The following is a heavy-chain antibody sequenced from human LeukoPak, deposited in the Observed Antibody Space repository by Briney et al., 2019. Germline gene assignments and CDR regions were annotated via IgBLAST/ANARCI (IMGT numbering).Heavy chain of an antibody. Sequence: GSLRLSCAAPGFTFSGYGMHWVRQAPGKGLEWVAVISYDGSNKYYADSVKGRFTISRDNSKNTLYLQMNSLRAEDTAVYYCAKDFRLSSSWNDYWGQGTLVTVSS. CDR3: AKDFRLSSSWNDY. D-gene: IGHD6-13*01. J-gene: IGHJ4*02. CDR1: GFTFSGYG. V-gene: IGHV3-30*18. CDR2: ISYDGSNK.